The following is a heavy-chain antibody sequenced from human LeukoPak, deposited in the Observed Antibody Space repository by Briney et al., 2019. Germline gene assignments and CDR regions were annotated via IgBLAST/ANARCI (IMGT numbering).Heavy chain of an antibody. CDR2: ISYDGSNK. CDR3: ASIYDSSGYHNFDY. V-gene: IGHV3-30*03. CDR1: GFTFSSYG. J-gene: IGHJ4*02. Sequence: GGSLRLSCAASGFTFSSYGMHWVRQAPGKGLEWVAVISYDGSNKYYADSVKGRFTISRDNSKNTLYLKMNSLRAEDTAVYYCASIYDSSGYHNFDYWGQGTLVTVSS. D-gene: IGHD3-22*01.